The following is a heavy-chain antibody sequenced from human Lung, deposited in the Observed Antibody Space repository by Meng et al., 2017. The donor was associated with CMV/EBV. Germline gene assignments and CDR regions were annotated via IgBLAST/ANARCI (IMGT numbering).Heavy chain of an antibody. J-gene: IGHJ4*02. V-gene: IGHV1-2*02. CDR1: GYTFTAYY. CDR2: INPNSGGT. CDR3: ARESSNGYFDY. D-gene: IGHD2-8*01. Sequence: AXVXVSCKASGYTFTAYYMHWVRQAPGQGLEWMGWINPNSGGTNYAQKFQGRVTMTRDTSISTAYMELSRLRSDDTAVYYCARESSNGYFDYWVQGPLVTVSS.